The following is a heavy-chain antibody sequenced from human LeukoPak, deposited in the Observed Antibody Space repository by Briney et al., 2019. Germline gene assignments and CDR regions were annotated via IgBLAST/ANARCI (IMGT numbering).Heavy chain of an antibody. V-gene: IGHV3-23*01. CDR2: ISGSGGST. CDR1: GFTFSSYA. J-gene: IGHJ5*02. Sequence: GGSLRLSCAASGFTFSSYAMSWVRQAPGKGLEWVSAISGSGGSTYYADSVKGRFTISRDNSKNTLYLQMNSLRAEDTAVYYCAKGIPVESRFGVVIKGEYNWFDPWGQGTLVTVSS. CDR3: AKGIPVESRFGVVIKGEYNWFDP. D-gene: IGHD3-3*01.